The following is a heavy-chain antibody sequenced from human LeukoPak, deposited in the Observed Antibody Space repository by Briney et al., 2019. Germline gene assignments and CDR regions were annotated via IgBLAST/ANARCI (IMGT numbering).Heavy chain of an antibody. Sequence: GGSLRLSCAASGFTFSSYSMNWVRQAPGKGLEWVSSISSSSSYIYYADSVKGRFTISRDNAKNSLYLQMNSLGAEDTAVYYCAREGVTAHPFDYWGQGTLVTVSS. D-gene: IGHD2-21*02. J-gene: IGHJ4*02. CDR2: ISSSSSYI. CDR1: GFTFSSYS. CDR3: AREGVTAHPFDY. V-gene: IGHV3-21*01.